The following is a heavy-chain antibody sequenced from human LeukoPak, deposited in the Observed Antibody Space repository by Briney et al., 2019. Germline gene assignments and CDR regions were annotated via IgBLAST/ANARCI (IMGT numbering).Heavy chain of an antibody. CDR1: GYSFTTFW. V-gene: IGHV5-51*01. CDR2: IYPGDSDT. J-gene: IGHJ4*02. CDR3: SRQIYTTVEY. Sequence: HGESLKISCKGSGYSFTTFWIGWVRQMPGKGLEWMGIIYPGDSDTRYSPSFQGQATISANKSINTAYLQWSSLKASDTAMYYCSRQIYTTVEYWGQGTLVTVSS. D-gene: IGHD3-16*01.